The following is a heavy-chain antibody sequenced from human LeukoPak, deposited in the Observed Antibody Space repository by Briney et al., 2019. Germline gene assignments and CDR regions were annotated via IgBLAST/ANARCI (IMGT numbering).Heavy chain of an antibody. CDR2: ISAYNGNT. J-gene: IGHJ5*02. V-gene: IGHV1-18*04. D-gene: IGHD2-21*02. Sequence: ASVKVSCTSSGYTFTSYGISWMRQAPGQGLEWMGWISAYNGNTNYAQKLQGRVTMTTDTSTSTAYMELRSLRSDDTAVYYCARDPDCSFDLWGQGTLVTVSS. CDR3: ARDPDCSFDL. CDR1: GYTFTSYG.